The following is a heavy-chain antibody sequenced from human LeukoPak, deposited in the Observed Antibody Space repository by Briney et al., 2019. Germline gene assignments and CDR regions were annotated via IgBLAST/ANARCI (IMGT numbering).Heavy chain of an antibody. J-gene: IGHJ5*02. CDR2: IYTSGST. Sequence: SETLSLTCTVSGGSISSYHWSWIRQPPGKGLEWIGYIYTSGSTNYNPSLKSRVTISVDTSKNQFSLKLSSVTAADTAVYYCARGHYDYVWGSYRPRFDPWGQGTLVTVSS. CDR3: ARGHYDYVWGSYRPRFDP. CDR1: GGSISSYH. V-gene: IGHV4-4*09. D-gene: IGHD3-16*02.